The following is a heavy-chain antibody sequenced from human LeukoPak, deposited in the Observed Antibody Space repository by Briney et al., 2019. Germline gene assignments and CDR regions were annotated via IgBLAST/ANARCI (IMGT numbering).Heavy chain of an antibody. CDR1: GYSISSGYY. CDR2: IYHSGST. V-gene: IGHV4-38-2*02. D-gene: IGHD5-18*01. CDR3: ARETGGYSYGPPAFDI. J-gene: IGHJ3*02. Sequence: SETLSLTCAVSGYSISSGYYWGWIRQPPGQGLEWIGSIYHSGSTYYNPSLKSRVTISVDTSKNQFSLKLSSVTAADTAVYYCARETGGYSYGPPAFDIWGQGTMVTVSS.